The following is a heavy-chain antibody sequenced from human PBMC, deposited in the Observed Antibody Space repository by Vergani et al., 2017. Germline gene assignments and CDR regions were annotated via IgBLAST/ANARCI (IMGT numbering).Heavy chain of an antibody. V-gene: IGHV4-38-2*01. Sequence: HVLLQGSSPGLVKPSETLSLTCVVSGISISQTYHWAWIRQAPGRGLEWIGSVYHRGAISYNPSLVSRFTISVDTSSNELYLKLTSVTAADTSVYYCASPVWHGFYGNFDNWGQGTLVTVSS. J-gene: IGHJ4*02. CDR1: GISISQTYH. D-gene: IGHD3-3*01. CDR2: VYHRGAI. CDR3: ASPVWHGFYGNFDN.